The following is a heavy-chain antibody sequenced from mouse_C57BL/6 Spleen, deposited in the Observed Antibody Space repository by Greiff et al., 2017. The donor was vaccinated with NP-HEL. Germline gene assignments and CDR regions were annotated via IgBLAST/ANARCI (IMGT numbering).Heavy chain of an antibody. D-gene: IGHD1-1*01. CDR1: GFNIKDYY. CDR3: TRIYYYGVYYAMDY. Sequence: VQLQQSGAELVMPGASVKLSCTASGFNIKDYYMHWVKQRPEQGLEWIGRIDPEDGDTEYAPKFQGKATMTADTSSNTAYLQLSSLTSEDTAVYYCTRIYYYGVYYAMDYWGQGTSVTVSS. CDR2: IDPEDGDT. J-gene: IGHJ4*01. V-gene: IGHV14-1*01.